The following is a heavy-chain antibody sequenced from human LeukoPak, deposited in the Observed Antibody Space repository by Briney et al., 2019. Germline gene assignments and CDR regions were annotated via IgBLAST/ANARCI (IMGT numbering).Heavy chain of an antibody. CDR2: INAGNDNT. J-gene: IGHJ4*02. Sequence: VSVKVSCKASGYTFTSYALHWVRQAPGQRLEWMGWINAGNDNTKYSQKFQGRVTITRDTSASTAYMELSSLRSEDTAVYYCARGGRYYDSSGFPHFDYWGQGTLVTVSS. CDR1: GYTFTSYA. D-gene: IGHD3-22*01. CDR3: ARGGRYYDSSGFPHFDY. V-gene: IGHV1-3*01.